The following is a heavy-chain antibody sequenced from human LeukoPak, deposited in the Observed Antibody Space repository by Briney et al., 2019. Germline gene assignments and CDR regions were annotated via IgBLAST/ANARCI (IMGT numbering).Heavy chain of an antibody. Sequence: GGSLRLSCAASVFTFRSYSMNWVRQAPGKGLEWVSSISSSSSYIYYADSVKGRFTISRDNAKNSLFLQMNSLRAEDTAVDYWARVGYSSGWYGWFDPWGQGTLVTVSS. CDR3: ARVGYSSGWYGWFDP. J-gene: IGHJ5*02. D-gene: IGHD6-19*01. CDR2: ISSSSSYI. CDR1: VFTFRSYS. V-gene: IGHV3-21*01.